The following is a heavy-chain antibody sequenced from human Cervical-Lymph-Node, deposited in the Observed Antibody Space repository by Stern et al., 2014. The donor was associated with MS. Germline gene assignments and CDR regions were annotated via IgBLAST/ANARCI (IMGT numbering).Heavy chain of an antibody. CDR3: VMDYYDSSGFSNWFDP. CDR1: GGSISSSNW. V-gene: IGHV4-4*02. CDR2: IYHSGSP. J-gene: IGHJ5*02. Sequence: VQLVESGPGLVKPSGTLSLTCAVSGGSISSSNWGSWVRQPPGKGLEWIGEIYHSGSPNYTPSLKSRVTISVDKSKNQFSLKLSSVTAADTAVYYCVMDYYDSSGFSNWFDPWGQGTLVTVSS. D-gene: IGHD3-22*01.